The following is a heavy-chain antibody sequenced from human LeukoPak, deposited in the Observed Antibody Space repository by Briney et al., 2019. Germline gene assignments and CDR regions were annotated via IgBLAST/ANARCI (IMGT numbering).Heavy chain of an antibody. CDR1: GYSLTNYW. V-gene: IGHV5-10-1*01. D-gene: IGHD5-18*01. CDR3: ATMDTAMDPATGAFDI. Sequence: GESLRIYCQGPGYSLTNYWISWVRQIPAKGLEWMGWVDPSYSYTNYSPSFQGHVTIPADKSISTAYLQWSSLKASDTAMYYGATMDTAMDPATGAFDICGQGTMVTVSS. J-gene: IGHJ3*02. CDR2: VDPSYSYT.